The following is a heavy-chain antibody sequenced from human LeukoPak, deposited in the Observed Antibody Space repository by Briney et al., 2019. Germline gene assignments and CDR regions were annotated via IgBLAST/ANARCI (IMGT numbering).Heavy chain of an antibody. V-gene: IGHV3-74*01. D-gene: IGHD2-8*02. CDR2: MNTDGRRT. J-gene: IGHJ4*02. Sequence: PGRSLRLSCAASGFTFTSYWVNSVRQAPGKGLVWVSRMNTDGRRTAHADSVKGRFTISRDNAKNTLYRQMNSMASEDKAGYSCASIFAGGDDYWGGGT. CDR1: GFTFTSYW. CDR3: ASIFAGGDDY.